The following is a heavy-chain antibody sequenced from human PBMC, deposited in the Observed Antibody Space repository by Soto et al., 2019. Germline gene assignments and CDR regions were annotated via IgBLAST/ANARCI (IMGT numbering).Heavy chain of an antibody. CDR2: IYYSGST. CDR3: ARVDTLNVYGCMDV. V-gene: IGHV4-30-4*01. Sequence: SETLSLTCTVSGDSIRSGNHYWSWIRQPPGKGLEWIGYIYYSGSTYYSPSLKSRVTISVDTSKNQFSLKLNSVTAADTAVYYSARVDTLNVYGCMDVWGQGTTVTVSS. D-gene: IGHD3-9*01. J-gene: IGHJ6*02. CDR1: GDSIRSGNHY.